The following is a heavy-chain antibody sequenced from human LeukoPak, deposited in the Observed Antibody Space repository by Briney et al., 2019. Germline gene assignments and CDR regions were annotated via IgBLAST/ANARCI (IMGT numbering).Heavy chain of an antibody. CDR1: GGSISNYF. CDR2: IYSSGST. V-gene: IGHV4-59*04. Sequence: SETLSLTCSLSGGSISNYFWTWLRQPPANGLEWIGYIYSSGSTYDNPSLKSRVTISVDTSKNRFSLKLSTVTAADTAVYYCARRPTGDPKFDYWGQGTLVTVSS. D-gene: IGHD7-27*01. CDR3: ARRPTGDPKFDY. J-gene: IGHJ4*02.